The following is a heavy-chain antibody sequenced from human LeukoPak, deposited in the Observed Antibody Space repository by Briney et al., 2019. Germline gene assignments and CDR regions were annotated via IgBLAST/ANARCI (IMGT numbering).Heavy chain of an antibody. D-gene: IGHD7-27*01. V-gene: IGHV4-59*01. Sequence: SETLSLTCIVSNDSITSYYWTWIRQPPGKGLEYIGYVFYSGSTNYNPSLKSRVTISVDTSKSHFSLRLTSVTAADTAIYYCARGGVLGQSAFDIWGQVTLVTVSS. CDR2: VFYSGST. J-gene: IGHJ3*02. CDR1: NDSITSYY. CDR3: ARGGVLGQSAFDI.